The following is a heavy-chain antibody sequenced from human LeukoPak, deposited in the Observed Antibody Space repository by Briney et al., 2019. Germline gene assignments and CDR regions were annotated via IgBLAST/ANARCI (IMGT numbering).Heavy chain of an antibody. CDR1: GGSISSYY. CDR2: IYYSGST. J-gene: IGHJ6*02. D-gene: IGHD3-16*02. Sequence: SETLSLTCTVSGGSISSYYWSWIRQPPGKGLEWIGYIYYSGSTNYNPSLKSRVTISVDTSKNQFSLKLSSVTAADTAVYYCARAALTRLRLGELSSPRGMDVWGQGTTVTVSS. V-gene: IGHV4-59*01. CDR3: ARAALTRLRLGELSSPRGMDV.